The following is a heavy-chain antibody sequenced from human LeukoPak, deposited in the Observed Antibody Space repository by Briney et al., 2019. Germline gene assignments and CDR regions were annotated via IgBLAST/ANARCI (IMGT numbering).Heavy chain of an antibody. Sequence: GASVKVSCKVSGYTLTELSMHWVRQAPGKGLEWMGGFDPEDGETIYAQKFQGRVTMTEDTSTDTAYMELSSLRSEDTAVYYCARVLGFGELQTYYYYGMDVWGQGTTVTVSS. CDR3: ARVLGFGELQTYYYYGMDV. V-gene: IGHV1-24*01. D-gene: IGHD3-10*01. CDR1: GYTLTELS. CDR2: FDPEDGET. J-gene: IGHJ6*02.